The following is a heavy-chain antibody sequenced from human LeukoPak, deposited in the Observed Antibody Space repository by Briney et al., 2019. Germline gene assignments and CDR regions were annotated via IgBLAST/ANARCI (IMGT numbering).Heavy chain of an antibody. CDR3: ARGSRVAVSGSRPFDP. CDR2: INHSGST. V-gene: IGHV4-34*01. CDR1: GGSFSTYY. Sequence: SETLSLTCAVSGGSFSTYYWSLIRQPPGKGLEWIGEINHSGSTKYNPSLKSRVTISIDTSKNQFSLKLNSVTAADTALYYCARGSRVAVSGSRPFDPWGQGTLVTVSS. J-gene: IGHJ5*02. D-gene: IGHD6-13*01.